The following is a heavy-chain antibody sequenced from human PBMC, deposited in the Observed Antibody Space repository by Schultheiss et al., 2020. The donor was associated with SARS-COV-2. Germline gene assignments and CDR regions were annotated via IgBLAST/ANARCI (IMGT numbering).Heavy chain of an antibody. J-gene: IGHJ3*02. CDR3: ARGGSSSGERAFDI. D-gene: IGHD6-13*01. CDR1: GFTFSSYA. Sequence: GGSLRLSCSASGFTFSSYAMSWVRQAPGKGLEWVSAISGSGGSTYYADSVKGRFTISRDNSKNTLYLQMNSLRAGDTAVYYCARGGSSSGERAFDIWGQGTMVTVSS. CDR2: ISGSGGST. V-gene: IGHV3-23*01.